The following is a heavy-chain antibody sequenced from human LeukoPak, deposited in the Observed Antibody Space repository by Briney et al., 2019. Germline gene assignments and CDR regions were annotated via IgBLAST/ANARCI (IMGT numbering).Heavy chain of an antibody. V-gene: IGHV4-4*07. CDR2: IYASGSA. CDR1: GDSISTYY. J-gene: IGHJ4*02. Sequence: SETLSLTCSVSGDSISTYYWSWIRQPAGKRLEWIGRIYASGSAEYNPSLKSRVSMPIDTSKYHFSLDLTSVTAADTAVYFCARGYVHGDYWGQGILVIVSS. CDR3: ARGYVHGDY. D-gene: IGHD3-16*01.